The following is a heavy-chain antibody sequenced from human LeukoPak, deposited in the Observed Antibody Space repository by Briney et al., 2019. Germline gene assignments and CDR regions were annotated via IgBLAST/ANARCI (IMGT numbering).Heavy chain of an antibody. CDR2: ISGSGIST. Sequence: GGSLRLSCAASGFTFSNSAMSWVRQAPGKGLEWVSAISGSGISTYYADSVKGRFTISRDNSKNTLYLQMNSLRAEDTAVYYCAKGIYSSGWSYFDYWGHGTLVTVSS. D-gene: IGHD6-19*01. CDR1: GFTFSNSA. J-gene: IGHJ4*01. V-gene: IGHV3-23*01. CDR3: AKGIYSSGWSYFDY.